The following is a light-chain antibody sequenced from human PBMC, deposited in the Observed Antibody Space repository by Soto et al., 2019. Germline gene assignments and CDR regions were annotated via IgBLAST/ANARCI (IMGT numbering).Light chain of an antibody. CDR1: QDIATY. CDR3: QQYDNLPPTWT. Sequence: DSPMTQSPSSLSASVGNRVTITCQASQDIATYLNWYQQKPGKAPNLLIYDASNLETGVPSRFSGGGSGTHFTFTISNLQPEDIATYYCQQYDNLPPTWTFGQGTRLEI. V-gene: IGKV1-33*01. CDR2: DAS. J-gene: IGKJ5*01.